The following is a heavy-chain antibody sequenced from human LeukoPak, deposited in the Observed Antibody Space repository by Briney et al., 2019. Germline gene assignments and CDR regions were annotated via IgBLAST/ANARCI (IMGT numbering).Heavy chain of an antibody. D-gene: IGHD4-11*01. CDR2: IWYDGTNK. J-gene: IGHJ4*02. CDR1: GFTFSDYG. CDR3: ARVSTTANYFDY. V-gene: IGHV3-33*01. Sequence: GRSLRLSCAASGFTFSDYGMHWVRQAPGKGLEWVAIIWYDGTNKYYADSVKGRFTISRDNSKNTLYLQMNGLRAEDMAVYYCARVSTTANYFDYWGQGTLVTVSS.